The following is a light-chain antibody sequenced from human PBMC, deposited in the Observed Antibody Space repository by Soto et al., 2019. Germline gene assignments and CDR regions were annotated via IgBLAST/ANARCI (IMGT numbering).Light chain of an antibody. CDR1: QSISSW. CDR2: DAS. CDR3: QHYNSYSEA. J-gene: IGKJ1*01. Sequence: IQMTQSPSTLSASVGDRVTITCRASQSISSWLAWYQQKPGKAPKLLIYDASSLESGVPSRFSGSGSGTEFTLTISSLRPDDFATYYCQHYNSYSEAFGQGTKVDIK. V-gene: IGKV1-5*01.